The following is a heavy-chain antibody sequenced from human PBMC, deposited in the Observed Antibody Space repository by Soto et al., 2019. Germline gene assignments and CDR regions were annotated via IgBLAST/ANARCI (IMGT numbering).Heavy chain of an antibody. Sequence: GESLKISCKGSGYSFTSYWISWVRQMPGKGLEWMGRIDPSDSYTNYSPSFQGHVTISADKSISTAYLQWSSLKASDTAMYYCARETMVRGVIILPPPYYYYYGMDVWGQGTTVTVSS. CDR1: GYSFTSYW. CDR2: IDPSDSYT. CDR3: ARETMVRGVIILPPPYYYYYGMDV. D-gene: IGHD3-10*01. J-gene: IGHJ6*02. V-gene: IGHV5-10-1*01.